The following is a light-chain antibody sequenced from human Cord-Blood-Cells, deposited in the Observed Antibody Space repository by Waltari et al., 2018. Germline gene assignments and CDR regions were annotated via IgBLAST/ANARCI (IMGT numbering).Light chain of an antibody. Sequence: DIQMTQSPSSLSASVGDRVTITCRASQSISSYLNWYQQKPGKAPKLLIYAASSLQSAVPSRCSGSGSGTDFTLTISSLQPEDFATYYCQQSYSTPPLTFGGGTKVEIK. CDR3: QQSYSTPPLT. CDR2: AAS. V-gene: IGKV1-39*01. CDR1: QSISSY. J-gene: IGKJ4*01.